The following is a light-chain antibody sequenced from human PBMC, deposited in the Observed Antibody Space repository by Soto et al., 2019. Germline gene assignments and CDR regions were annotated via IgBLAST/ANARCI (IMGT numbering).Light chain of an antibody. CDR3: GTWDSSLSAGV. V-gene: IGLV1-51*02. CDR1: SSNIGNNY. Sequence: QSVLTQPPSVSAAPGQKVTISCSGSSSNIGNNYVSWYQQLPGTAPKLLIYENNKQTSGIPDRFSGSKSGTSATLGITGLQTGDEADYYCGTWDSSLSAGVFGGGTKLTVL. CDR2: ENN. J-gene: IGLJ3*02.